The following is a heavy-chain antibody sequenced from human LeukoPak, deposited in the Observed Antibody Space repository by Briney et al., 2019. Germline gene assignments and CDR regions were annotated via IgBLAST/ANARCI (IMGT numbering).Heavy chain of an antibody. CDR1: GFTFSNYA. D-gene: IGHD5-18*01. V-gene: IGHV3-23*01. CDR3: PKMSGYSYGYVYFDY. CDR2: ISGSGDSA. J-gene: IGHJ4*02. Sequence: PGGSLRLSCAASGFTFSNYAMSWVRQAPGKGLEWVSSISGSGDSAYYADSVKGQFTISRDNSKDTLSLQTNRLRVEDTAVYYCPKMSGYSYGYVYFDYWGQGTLVTVSS.